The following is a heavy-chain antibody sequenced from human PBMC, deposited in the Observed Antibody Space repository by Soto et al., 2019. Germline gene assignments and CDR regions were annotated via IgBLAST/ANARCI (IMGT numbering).Heavy chain of an antibody. V-gene: IGHV1-69*12. J-gene: IGHJ6*02. D-gene: IGHD2-21*01. CDR1: GGTFSSYA. Sequence: QVQLVQSGAEVKKPGSSVKVSCKASGGTFSSYAISWVRQAPGQGLEWMGGIIPIFGTANYAQKFQGRVTITADESTITAYMELSSLRSEDTAVYYCARETVVALKLDYYYCGMDVWGQGTTVTVSS. CDR3: ARETVVALKLDYYYCGMDV. CDR2: IIPIFGTA.